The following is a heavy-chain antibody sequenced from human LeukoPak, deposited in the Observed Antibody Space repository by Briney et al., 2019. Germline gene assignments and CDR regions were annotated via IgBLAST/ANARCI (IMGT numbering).Heavy chain of an antibody. CDR2: IYYSGST. J-gene: IGHJ4*02. D-gene: IGHD3-10*01. Sequence: PSETLSLTCTVSGGSIRSSDYYWGWIRQPPGKGLEWVGNIYYSGSTYYNPSLKSRVTISVDTSKNQFSLKLSSVTAADTAVYYCARDAWDHYYGSGSYYNEDDYWGQGTLVTVSS. CDR1: GGSIRSSDYY. CDR3: ARDAWDHYYGSGSYYNEDDY. V-gene: IGHV4-39*07.